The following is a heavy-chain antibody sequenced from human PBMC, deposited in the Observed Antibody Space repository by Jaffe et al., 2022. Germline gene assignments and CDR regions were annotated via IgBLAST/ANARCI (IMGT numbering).Heavy chain of an antibody. Sequence: QVQLVESGGGVVQPGGSLRLSCAASGFTFSSYGMHWVRQAPGKGLEWVAFIRYDGSNKYYADSVKGRFTISRDNSKNTLYLQMNSLRAEDTAVYYCAKDGRTTVTTIYYFDYWGQGTLVTVSS. CDR3: AKDGRTTVTTIYYFDY. V-gene: IGHV3-30*02. D-gene: IGHD4-17*01. CDR2: IRYDGSNK. CDR1: GFTFSSYG. J-gene: IGHJ4*02.